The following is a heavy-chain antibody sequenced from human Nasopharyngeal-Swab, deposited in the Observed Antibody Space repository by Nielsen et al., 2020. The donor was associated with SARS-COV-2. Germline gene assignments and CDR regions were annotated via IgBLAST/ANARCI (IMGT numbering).Heavy chain of an antibody. CDR3: VKHQGSSSDQ. Sequence: GESLKISCEVSGFTFSTYWMHWVRQAPGTGLVWVSRINEDATTTTYADSVKGRFTISRDNAKNTLYLQMNSLRVEDTAVYYCVKHQGSSSDQWGQGTLVTVSS. CDR1: GFTFSTYW. V-gene: IGHV3-74*01. J-gene: IGHJ4*02. CDR2: INEDATTT.